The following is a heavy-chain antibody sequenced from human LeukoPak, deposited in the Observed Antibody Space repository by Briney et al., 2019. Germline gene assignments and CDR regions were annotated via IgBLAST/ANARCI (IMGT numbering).Heavy chain of an antibody. CDR3: ARDSFKSSSDYYYGMDV. Sequence: SVKVSCKASGGTFSSYAISWVRQAPGQGLEWMGRIIPILGIANYAQKFQGRVTITADKSTSTAYMELSSLRSEDTAVYYCARDSFKSSSDYYYGMDVWGQGTTVTVSS. J-gene: IGHJ6*02. CDR2: IIPILGIA. CDR1: GGTFSSYA. V-gene: IGHV1-69*04. D-gene: IGHD6-6*01.